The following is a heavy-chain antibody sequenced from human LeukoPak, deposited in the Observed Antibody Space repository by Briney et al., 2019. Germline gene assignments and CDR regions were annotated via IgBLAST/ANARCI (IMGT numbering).Heavy chain of an antibody. D-gene: IGHD6-6*01. J-gene: IGHJ4*02. Sequence: GGSLRLSCAASGFTFNSYGMHWVRQAPGKGLEWVAFIRYDGSNKYYADPVKGRFTISRDNSKNTLYLQMNSLRAEGTAVYYCAKDGSSSSTFSFDYWGQGTLVTVSS. V-gene: IGHV3-30*02. CDR3: AKDGSSSSTFSFDY. CDR2: IRYDGSNK. CDR1: GFTFNSYG.